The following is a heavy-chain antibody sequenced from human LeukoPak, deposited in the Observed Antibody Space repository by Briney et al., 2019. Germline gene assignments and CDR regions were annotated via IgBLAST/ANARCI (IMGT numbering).Heavy chain of an antibody. CDR1: GGSISNYY. Sequence: PSETLSLTCTVSGGSISNYYWNWIRQPPGKGLEWIGYIYYSGSANYNPSLKSRVTISLDTSKNQFSLTLSSVTAADTAVYYCARNSDYGDPFDYWGQGTLVTVSS. V-gene: IGHV4-59*01. CDR2: IYYSGSA. D-gene: IGHD4-17*01. CDR3: ARNSDYGDPFDY. J-gene: IGHJ4*02.